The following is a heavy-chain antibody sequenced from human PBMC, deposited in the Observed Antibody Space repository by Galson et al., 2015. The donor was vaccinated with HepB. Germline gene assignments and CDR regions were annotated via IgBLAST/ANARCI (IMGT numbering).Heavy chain of an antibody. V-gene: IGHV4-31*03. CDR1: GGSITRACYY. CDR2: IYYSGST. D-gene: IGHD3-9*01. J-gene: IGHJ4*02. CDR3: ARSYYDILYHIEY. Sequence: LSLTCTVSGGSITRACYYWSWIRQHPGKGLEWIGYIYYSGSTYYNPSLKSRVTISVDTSKNQFSLKLSSVTATDTAVYYCARSYYDILYHIEYWGQGTLVTVSS.